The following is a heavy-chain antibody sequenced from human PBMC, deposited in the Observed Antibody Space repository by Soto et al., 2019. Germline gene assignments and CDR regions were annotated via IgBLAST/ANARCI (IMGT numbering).Heavy chain of an antibody. CDR1: GGSFSGYY. V-gene: IGHV4-34*02. CDR3: SRGRWLRQSFDY. Sequence: QVQLEQWGAGLLKPSETLSLTCAVYGGSFSGYYWSWIRQRPGKGLEWIGEINHSGSTNYNPSLKRRVTISVDTPKHQISLNLSSVTAADTAVYCCSRGRWLRQSFDYRGQGTLVTVSS. CDR2: INHSGST. D-gene: IGHD5-12*01. J-gene: IGHJ4*02.